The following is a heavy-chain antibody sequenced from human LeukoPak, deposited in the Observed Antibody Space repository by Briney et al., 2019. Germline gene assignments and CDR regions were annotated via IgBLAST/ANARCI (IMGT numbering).Heavy chain of an antibody. CDR2: IDTDGSST. CDR1: GFTFSSYW. D-gene: IGHD6-13*01. J-gene: IGHJ4*02. CDR3: ILAAAGTEFDS. Sequence: GGSLRLSCAASGFTFSSYWMHWVRQAPGKGLVWVSRIDTDGSSTSYADSVKGRFTISRDNAKNTLYLQMSSLRAEDTAVYYCILAAAGTEFDSWGQGSSVTVSS. V-gene: IGHV3-74*01.